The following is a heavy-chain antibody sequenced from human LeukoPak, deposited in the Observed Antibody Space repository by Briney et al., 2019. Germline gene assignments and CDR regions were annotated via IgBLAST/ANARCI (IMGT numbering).Heavy chain of an antibody. V-gene: IGHV3-23*01. D-gene: IGHD6-13*01. J-gene: IGHJ4*02. Sequence: GGSLRLSCAASGFTFSSYSMSWVRQAPGKGLEWVSAISGSGGSTYYADSVKGRFTISRDNSKNTLYLQMNSLRAEDTAVYYCAKEPGYSSSWYDLDYWGQGTLVTVSS. CDR1: GFTFSSYS. CDR2: ISGSGGST. CDR3: AKEPGYSSSWYDLDY.